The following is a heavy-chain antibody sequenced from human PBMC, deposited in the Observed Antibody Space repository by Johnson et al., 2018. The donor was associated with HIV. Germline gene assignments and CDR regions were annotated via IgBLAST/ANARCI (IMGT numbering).Heavy chain of an antibody. CDR3: ARGDGYRRAFDI. J-gene: IGHJ3*02. D-gene: IGHD1-1*01. CDR1: GFTFSNYW. Sequence: VQLVESGGGLVQPGGSLRLSCAASGFTFSNYWMEWVRQAPGKGLVWVSRIKTDGSSTSYADSVKGRFTISRDNAKNTLYLEMKSLRVDDTAVYYCARGDGYRRAFDIWGQGTMVTVSS. CDR2: IKTDGSST. V-gene: IGHV3-74*02.